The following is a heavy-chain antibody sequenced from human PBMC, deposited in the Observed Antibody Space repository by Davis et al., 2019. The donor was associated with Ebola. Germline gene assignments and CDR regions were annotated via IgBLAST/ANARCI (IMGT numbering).Heavy chain of an antibody. CDR3: ARQEYSSANGGGIDP. J-gene: IGHJ5*02. Sequence: MPSETLSLTCAVSGGSISSSNWWSWVRQPPGKGLEWIGEIYHSGSTNYNPSLKSRVTISVDKSKNQFSLKLSSVTAADTAVYYCARQEYSSANGGGIDPWGQGTLVTVSS. CDR1: GGSISSSNW. CDR2: IYHSGST. D-gene: IGHD6-6*01. V-gene: IGHV4-4*02.